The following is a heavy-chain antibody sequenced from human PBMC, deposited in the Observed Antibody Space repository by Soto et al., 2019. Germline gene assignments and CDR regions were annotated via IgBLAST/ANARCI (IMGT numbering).Heavy chain of an antibody. CDR2: ISAFNGDT. D-gene: IGHD6-25*01. J-gene: IGHJ4*02. V-gene: IGHV1-18*04. CDR3: AREAGWQRMVPYD. Sequence: QVQLVQSGTEVKKPGASVNVSCKAFGYTFTSYGFSWVRQVPGQGLEWLGWISAFNGDTQYAQTMKARLTVTTDTSTTTVHMELSSLTPADTAVYYCAREAGWQRMVPYDWGQGTLGTVS. CDR1: GYTFTSYG.